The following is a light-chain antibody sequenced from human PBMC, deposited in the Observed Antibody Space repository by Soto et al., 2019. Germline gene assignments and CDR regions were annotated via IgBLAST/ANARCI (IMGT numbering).Light chain of an antibody. CDR1: SFNIGAGYD. CDR3: QSSDSRLSGSDV. Sequence: QSVLTQPPSVSGAPGQRVTISCTGSSFNIGAGYDVNWYQQLPGTAPKLLIFGDSNRPSGVPDRFAGSKSGTSASLAITGRQVADEADYYCQSSDSRLSGSDVFGTGTKLTFL. J-gene: IGLJ1*01. V-gene: IGLV1-40*01. CDR2: GDS.